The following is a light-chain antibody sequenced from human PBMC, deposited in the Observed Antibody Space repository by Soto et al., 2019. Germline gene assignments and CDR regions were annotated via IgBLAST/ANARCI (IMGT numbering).Light chain of an antibody. CDR3: QHYSGSSRA. V-gene: IGKV3-20*01. Sequence: EIVLTQSPGTLSLSPGERATLSCRASQSFDAKYLAWYRQIPGQTPRLLMYGASIRAPGIPDRFSGSGSGTDFTLTISNLEHEDFAVYYCQHYSGSSRAFGPGTKVEIK. J-gene: IGKJ1*01. CDR1: QSFDAKY. CDR2: GAS.